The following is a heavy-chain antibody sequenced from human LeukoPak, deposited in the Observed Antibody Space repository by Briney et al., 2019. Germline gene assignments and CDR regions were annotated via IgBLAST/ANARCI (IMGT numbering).Heavy chain of an antibody. Sequence: GGSLRLSCAASGFTFSSFWMSWVRQAPGKGLEWVAKIKQDGSEKNYVDSLKGRFTISRDNAKNSVYLQMNSLRAEDTAVYYCGRSNGLGGGSDYWGQGTLVTVSS. J-gene: IGHJ4*02. CDR2: IKQDGSEK. CDR1: GFTFSSFW. CDR3: GRSNGLGGGSDY. D-gene: IGHD3/OR15-3a*01. V-gene: IGHV3-7*01.